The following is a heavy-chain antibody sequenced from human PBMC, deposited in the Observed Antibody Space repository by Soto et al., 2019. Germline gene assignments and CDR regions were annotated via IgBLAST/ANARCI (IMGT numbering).Heavy chain of an antibody. V-gene: IGHV3-66*01. J-gene: IGHJ6*03. D-gene: IGHD3-3*01. CDR1: GFTVSNNY. CDR3: ARDSRYYDPRSGDYWCYVDV. CDR2: FYSGGET. Sequence: VQLVESGGGLVQPGGSLRLSCAASGFTVSNNYMVWVRQAPGKGLEWVSIFYSGGETFYSDSVKGRSSLSRDYLKKTLYPQMNSLRAEDTAVSYCARDSRYYDPRSGDYWCYVDVWGKGTTVTVSS.